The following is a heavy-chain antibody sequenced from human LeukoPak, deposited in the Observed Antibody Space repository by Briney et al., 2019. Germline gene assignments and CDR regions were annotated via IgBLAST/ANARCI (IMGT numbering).Heavy chain of an antibody. Sequence: SETLSLTCTVSGGSISSYYWSWIRQPPGKGLEWIGYIYYSGSTNYNPSLKSRVTISVDTSKNQFSLKLSSVTAADTAVYYCARVETLRWQENGLDAFDIWGQGTMVTVSS. V-gene: IGHV4-59*01. J-gene: IGHJ3*02. CDR2: IYYSGST. D-gene: IGHD4-23*01. CDR1: GGSISSYY. CDR3: ARVETLRWQENGLDAFDI.